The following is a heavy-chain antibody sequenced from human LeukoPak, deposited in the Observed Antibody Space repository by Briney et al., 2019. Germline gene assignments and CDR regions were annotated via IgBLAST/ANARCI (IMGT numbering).Heavy chain of an antibody. CDR1: GFTVSSNY. Sequence: GGSLRLSCAASGFTVSSNYMSWVRQAPGKGLEWVSVIYSGGRTYYADSVKGRFTISRDNSKNTLYLQMNSLRAEDTAVYYCAKSATTVTTENIDYWGQGTLVTVSS. J-gene: IGHJ4*02. D-gene: IGHD4-11*01. V-gene: IGHV3-66*01. CDR3: AKSATTVTTENIDY. CDR2: IYSGGRT.